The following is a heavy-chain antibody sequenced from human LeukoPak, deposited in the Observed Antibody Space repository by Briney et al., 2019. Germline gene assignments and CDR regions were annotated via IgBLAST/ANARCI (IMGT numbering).Heavy chain of an antibody. CDR2: ISSSSSYI. D-gene: IGHD3-10*01. V-gene: IGHV3-21*01. Sequence: GGSLRLSCAASGFTFSSYSMNWVRQAPGKGLEWVSAISSSSSYIYYADSVKGRFTISRDNAKNSLYLQMNSLRAEDTAVYYCAREQGGSGGTPTPWFDYWGQGTLVTVSS. CDR1: GFTFSSYS. J-gene: IGHJ4*02. CDR3: AREQGGSGGTPTPWFDY.